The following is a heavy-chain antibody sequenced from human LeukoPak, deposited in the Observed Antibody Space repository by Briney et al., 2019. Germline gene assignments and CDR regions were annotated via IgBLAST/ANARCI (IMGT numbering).Heavy chain of an antibody. CDR2: ISGSGGST. Sequence: GGTLRLSCAASGFTFSNYDMSWVRQAPGKGLEWVSVISGSGGSTYYADSVKSRFTISRDNSKNTLYLQMNRLRAEDTAVYYCAKTPYSSGWALDYWGQGTLVTVSS. CDR1: GFTFSNYD. J-gene: IGHJ4*02. V-gene: IGHV3-23*01. CDR3: AKTPYSSGWALDY. D-gene: IGHD6-19*01.